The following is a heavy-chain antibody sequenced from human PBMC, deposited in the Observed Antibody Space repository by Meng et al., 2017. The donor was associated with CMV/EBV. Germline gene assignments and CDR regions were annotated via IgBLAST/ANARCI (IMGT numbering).Heavy chain of an antibody. CDR2: IYYSGST. J-gene: IGHJ6*02. D-gene: IGHD2-21*01. CDR1: GGSISSYY. V-gene: IGHV4-59*01. Sequence: GSLRLSCTVSGGSISSYYWSWIRQPPGKGLEWIGYIYYSGSTNYNPSLKSRVTISVDTSKNQFSLKLSSVTAEDTAVYYCATLGLLFRPFDGYYGMDVWGQGTTVTVSS. CDR3: ATLGLLFRPFDGYYGMDV.